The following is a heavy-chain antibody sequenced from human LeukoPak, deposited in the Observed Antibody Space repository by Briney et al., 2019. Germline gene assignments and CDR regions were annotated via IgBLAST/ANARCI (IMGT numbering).Heavy chain of an antibody. V-gene: IGHV4-4*07. D-gene: IGHD6-13*01. Sequence: SETLSLTCTVSGGSISSSYWSWIRPPAGKGLEWIGRVYSSGSTDYNPSLQSRVTMSVDTSKNQFSLKLSSVTAADTAVYYCARSGYSSTWYLFDYWGQGTLVTVSS. CDR3: ARSGYSSTWYLFDY. CDR2: VYSSGST. J-gene: IGHJ4*02. CDR1: GGSISSSY.